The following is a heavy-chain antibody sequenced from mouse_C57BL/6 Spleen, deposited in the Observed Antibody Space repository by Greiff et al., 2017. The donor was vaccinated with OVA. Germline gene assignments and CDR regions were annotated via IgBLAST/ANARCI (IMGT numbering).Heavy chain of an antibody. CDR2: IDPSDSYT. V-gene: IGHV1-69*01. Sequence: VQLQQPGAELVMPGASVKLSCKASGYTFTSYWMHWVKQRPGQGLEWIGEIDPSDSYTNYNQKFKGKSTLTVDKSSSTAYMQLSSLTSEDSAVYYCARRRILLWYFDVWGTGTTVTVSS. CDR3: ARRRILLWYFDV. D-gene: IGHD1-1*01. CDR1: GYTFTSYW. J-gene: IGHJ1*03.